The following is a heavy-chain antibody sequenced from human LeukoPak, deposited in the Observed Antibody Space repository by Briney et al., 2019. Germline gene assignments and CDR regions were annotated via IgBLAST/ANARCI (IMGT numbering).Heavy chain of an antibody. CDR2: INSDGSST. CDR1: GFTFSSYW. D-gene: IGHD3-16*02. Sequence: PGGSLRLSCAASGFTFSSYWMHWVRQAPGKGLVWVSRINSDGSSTSYADSVKGRFTISRDNTKNSLYLQMNSLRAEDTAVYYCASHYDYVWGSYRYGYYFDYWGQGTLVTVSS. V-gene: IGHV3-74*01. J-gene: IGHJ4*02. CDR3: ASHYDYVWGSYRYGYYFDY.